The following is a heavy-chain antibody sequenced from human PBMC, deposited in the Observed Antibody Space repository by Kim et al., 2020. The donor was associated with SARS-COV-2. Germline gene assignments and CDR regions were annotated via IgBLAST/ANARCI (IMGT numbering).Heavy chain of an antibody. J-gene: IGHJ4*02. Sequence: NDYAVSVKSRISINPDTSKNQFSLQLNSVTPEDTAVYYCARGPGSGTYDSWGQGTRVTVSS. CDR2: N. D-gene: IGHD3-10*01. V-gene: IGHV6-1*01. CDR3: ARGPGSGTYDS.